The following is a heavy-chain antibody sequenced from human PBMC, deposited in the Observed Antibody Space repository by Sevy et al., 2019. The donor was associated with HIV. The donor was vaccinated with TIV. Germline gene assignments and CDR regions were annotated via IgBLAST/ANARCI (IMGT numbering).Heavy chain of an antibody. J-gene: IGHJ4*02. CDR2: IGAYKVNA. CDR3: ARVPTYYYGSATYFES. Sequence: ASVKVSCKASGYTFASEGISWVRQAPGQGLEWMGWIGAYKVNANLARRLQGRVTWTPDTSTGTAYMELSSLRSDDTAIYYCARVPTYYYGSATYFESWGQGTLVTVSS. D-gene: IGHD3-10*01. CDR1: GYTFASEG. V-gene: IGHV1-18*01.